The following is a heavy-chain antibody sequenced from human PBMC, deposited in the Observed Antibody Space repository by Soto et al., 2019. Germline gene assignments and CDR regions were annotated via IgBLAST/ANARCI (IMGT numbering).Heavy chain of an antibody. CDR1: GFTFSNAW. J-gene: IGHJ6*02. D-gene: IGHD6-6*01. Sequence: EVQLVESGGGLVKPGGSLRLSCAASGFTFSNAWMSWVRQAPGKGLEWVGRIKSKTDGGTTDYAAPVKGRFTISRDDSKNTLYLQMNSLKTEDTAVYYCTTGGVRDIAARPWDYYGMDVWGQGTTVTVSS. CDR2: IKSKTDGGTT. V-gene: IGHV3-15*01. CDR3: TTGGVRDIAARPWDYYGMDV.